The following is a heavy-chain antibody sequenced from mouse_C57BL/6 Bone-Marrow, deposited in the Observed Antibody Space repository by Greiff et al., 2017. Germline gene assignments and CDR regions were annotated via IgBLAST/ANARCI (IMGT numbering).Heavy chain of an antibody. D-gene: IGHD1-1*01. CDR2: INPNNGGT. CDR3: ARGALHYYGSSPHWYFDV. V-gene: IGHV1-22*01. J-gene: IGHJ1*03. CDR1: GYTFTDYN. Sequence: EVMLVESGPELVKPGASVKMSCKASGYTFTDYNMHWVKQSHGKSLEWIGYINPNNGGTSYNQKFKGKATLTVNKSSSTAYMELRSLTSEDSAVYYCARGALHYYGSSPHWYFDVWGTGTTVTVSS.